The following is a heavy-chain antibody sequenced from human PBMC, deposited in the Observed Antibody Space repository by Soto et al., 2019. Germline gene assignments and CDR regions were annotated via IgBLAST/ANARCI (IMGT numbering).Heavy chain of an antibody. J-gene: IGHJ5*02. CDR1: GGTFSRYA. V-gene: IGHV1-69*13. CDR2: IIPIFGTA. CDR3: ARAIVGPTTTGWLDP. D-gene: IGHD1-26*01. Sequence: SVKVSCKASGGTFSRYAISWVRQAPGQGLEWMGGIIPIFGTANYARKFQGRVTITADESTSTAYMELSSLRFEDTAVYYCARAIVGPTTTGWLDPWGKGTLVTVS.